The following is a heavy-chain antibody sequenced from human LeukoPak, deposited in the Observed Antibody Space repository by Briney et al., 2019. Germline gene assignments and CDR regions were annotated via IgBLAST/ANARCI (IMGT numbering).Heavy chain of an antibody. Sequence: PGGSLRLSCAASGFTFSSYAMHWVRQAPGKGLEWVAVISYDGSNKYYADSVKGRFTISRDNSKNTLYLQMNSLRAEDTAAYYCARGADYWGQGTLVTVSS. CDR2: ISYDGSNK. V-gene: IGHV3-30-3*01. J-gene: IGHJ4*02. CDR3: ARGADY. CDR1: GFTFSSYA.